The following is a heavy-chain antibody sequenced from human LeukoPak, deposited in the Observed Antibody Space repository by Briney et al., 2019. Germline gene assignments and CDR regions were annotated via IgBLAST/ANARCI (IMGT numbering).Heavy chain of an antibody. CDR3: ARHGTTLGYSFGETIDY. CDR1: GVSIRSGESF. CDR2: IYYSGST. D-gene: IGHD5-18*01. V-gene: IGHV4-61*08. Sequence: SETLSLTCAVFGVSIRSGESFSSWIRQPPGKGLEWIGYIYYSGSTNYNRTLKSRVTISVDTSKNQFSLNLTSVTTADTAVYYCARHGTTLGYSFGETIDYWGQGTLVTVSS. J-gene: IGHJ4*02.